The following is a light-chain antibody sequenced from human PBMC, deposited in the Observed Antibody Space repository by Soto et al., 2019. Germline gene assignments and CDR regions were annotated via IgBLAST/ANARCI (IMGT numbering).Light chain of an antibody. CDR2: DVS. Sequence: QSALTQPASVSGSPGQSITIPCTGTSSDVGGYDYVSWYQQHPGKAPKLMIYDVSIRPSGVSNRFSGSKSGNTASLTISGLQAEDEADYYCSSYTSSSTLDVFGTGTKVTVL. V-gene: IGLV2-14*01. J-gene: IGLJ1*01. CDR3: SSYTSSSTLDV. CDR1: SSDVGGYDY.